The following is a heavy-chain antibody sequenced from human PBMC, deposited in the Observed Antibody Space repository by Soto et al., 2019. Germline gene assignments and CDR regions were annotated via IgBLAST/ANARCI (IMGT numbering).Heavy chain of an antibody. CDR1: GVTVSNNY. V-gene: IGHV3-53*01. CDR3: ARYPPGIAAGGAGA. D-gene: IGHD6-13*01. CDR2: IYSGGDT. J-gene: IGHJ5*02. Sequence: EVQLVESGGGLILPGGSLRLSCAASGVTVSNNYMRWVRQAPGKGLEWVSLIYSGGDTHYADSVKGRFTISRGSSKNTVYLQMNSLRAEDTVVYYCARYPPGIAAGGAGAWGQGTLVTVSS.